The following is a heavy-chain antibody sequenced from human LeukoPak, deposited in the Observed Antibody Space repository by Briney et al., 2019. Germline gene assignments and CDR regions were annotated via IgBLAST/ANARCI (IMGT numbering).Heavy chain of an antibody. CDR2: LNQDGSDK. CDR3: ARDLSRRIYYGSGSNFPNYMDV. V-gene: IGHV3-7*01. Sequence: GGSLRLSCAASGFTFSSYWMSWVRQAPGKGLEWVANLNQDGSDKYYEDSVKGRFTISRDNAKNSLYLQMNSLRAEDTAVYYCARDLSRRIYYGSGSNFPNYMDVWGKGTTVTVSS. CDR1: GFTFSSYW. J-gene: IGHJ6*03. D-gene: IGHD3-10*01.